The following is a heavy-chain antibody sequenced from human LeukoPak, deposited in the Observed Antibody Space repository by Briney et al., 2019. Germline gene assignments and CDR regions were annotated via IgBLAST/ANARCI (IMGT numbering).Heavy chain of an antibody. V-gene: IGHV3-11*01. J-gene: IGHJ4*02. CDR3: ARGIELWSPEEYYFDY. Sequence: GGSLRLSCSASGFTFSDYYMSWIRQAPGTGLEWVSYISSSGSTIYYADSVKGRFTISRDNAKNSLYLQMNSLRAEDTAVYYCARGIELWSPEEYYFDYWGQGILVTVSS. CDR2: ISSSGSTI. D-gene: IGHD5-18*01. CDR1: GFTFSDYY.